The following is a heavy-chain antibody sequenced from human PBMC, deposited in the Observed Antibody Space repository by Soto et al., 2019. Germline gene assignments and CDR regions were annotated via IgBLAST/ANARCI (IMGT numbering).Heavy chain of an antibody. CDR3: AIGGIAARPPHY. V-gene: IGHV4-30-4*01. J-gene: IGHJ4*02. CDR2: IYYSGST. D-gene: IGHD6-6*01. Sequence: PSETLSLTCTVSGGSISSGDYYWSGIRQPPGKGLEWIGYIYYSGSTYYNPSLKSRVTISVDTSKNQFSLKLSSVTAADTAVYFFAIGGIAARPPHYCGQGPLVTVSS. CDR1: GGSISSGDYY.